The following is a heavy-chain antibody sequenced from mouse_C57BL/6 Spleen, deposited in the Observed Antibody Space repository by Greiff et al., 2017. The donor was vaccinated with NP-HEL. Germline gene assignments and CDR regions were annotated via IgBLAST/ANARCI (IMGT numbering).Heavy chain of an antibody. CDR3: ARGSYGSDYAMDY. D-gene: IGHD1-1*01. CDR1: GYTFTSYW. J-gene: IGHJ4*01. V-gene: IGHV1-53*01. CDR2: INPSNGGT. Sequence: VQLQQPGTELVKPGASVKLSFKASGYTFTSYWMHWVKQRPGQGLEWIGNINPSNGGTNYNEKFKSKATLTVDKSSSTAYMQLSSLTSEDSAVYYCARGSYGSDYAMDYWGQGTSVTVSS.